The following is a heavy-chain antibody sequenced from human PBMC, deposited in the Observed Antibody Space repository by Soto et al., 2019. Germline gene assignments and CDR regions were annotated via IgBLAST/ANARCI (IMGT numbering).Heavy chain of an antibody. Sequence: GASVKVSCKASGYTFTSYYMHWVRQAPGQGLEWMGIISPSGGSTSYAQKFQGRVTMTRDTSTSTVYMELSSLRSEDTAVYYCAREGSSGAFDYWGQGTLVTVSS. CDR2: ISPSGGST. D-gene: IGHD5-12*01. V-gene: IGHV1-46*03. CDR3: AREGSSGAFDY. CDR1: GYTFTSYY. J-gene: IGHJ4*02.